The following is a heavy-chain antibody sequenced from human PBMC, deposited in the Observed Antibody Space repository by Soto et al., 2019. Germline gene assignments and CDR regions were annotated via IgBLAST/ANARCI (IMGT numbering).Heavy chain of an antibody. CDR1: GGSVRSGSYY. J-gene: IGHJ3*02. CDR2: IYYSGST. Sequence: SETLSLTCTVSGGSVRSGSYYWSWIRQPPGKGLEWIGYIYYSGSTNYNPSLKSRVTISVDTSKNQFSLKLSSVTAADTAVYYCARVWGGAFDIWGQGTIVTVSS. V-gene: IGHV4-61*01. D-gene: IGHD3-10*01. CDR3: ARVWGGAFDI.